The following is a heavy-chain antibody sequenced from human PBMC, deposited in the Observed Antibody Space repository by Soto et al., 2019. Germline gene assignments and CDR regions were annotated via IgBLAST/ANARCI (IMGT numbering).Heavy chain of an antibody. V-gene: IGHV3-23*01. Sequence: EVQLLESGGGLVQPGGSLRLSCAASGFTFSSYAMSWVRQAPGRGLEWVSGISSGGDIKYHIDSVKGRFTISRDNSKNTLYLQMNSLRAEDTAVYYCAKVGTYSSSHRFDPWGQGILVTVSS. J-gene: IGHJ5*02. CDR3: AKVGTYSSSHRFDP. CDR1: GFTFSSYA. D-gene: IGHD6-19*01. CDR2: ISSGGDIK.